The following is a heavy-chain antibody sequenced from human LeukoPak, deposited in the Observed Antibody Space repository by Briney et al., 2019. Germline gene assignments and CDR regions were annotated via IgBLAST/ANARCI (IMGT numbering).Heavy chain of an antibody. CDR2: IYYSGST. V-gene: IGHV4-39*07. CDR1: GGSISSSSYY. CDR3: TRGSIAYYYMDV. J-gene: IGHJ6*03. D-gene: IGHD3-22*01. Sequence: SETLSLTCTVSGGSISSSSYYWGWIRQPPGKGLEWIGSIYYSGSTYYNPSLRSRVTISVDTSKNQFSLKLSSVTAADTAVYYCTRGSIAYYYMDVWGKGTTVTISS.